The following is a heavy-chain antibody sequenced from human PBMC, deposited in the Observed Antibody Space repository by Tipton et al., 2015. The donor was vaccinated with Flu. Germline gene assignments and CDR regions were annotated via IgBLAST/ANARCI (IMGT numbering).Heavy chain of an antibody. D-gene: IGHD3-3*01. CDR2: ISWNSAVI. J-gene: IGHJ4*02. CDR1: GFPFDDNA. CDR3: ARDTHSVLRFLEWLS. V-gene: IGHV3-9*01. Sequence: SGFPFDDNAMHWVRQSPGKGLEWVSGISWNSAVIGYADSVRGRFSISRDNAKNSLYLQMNSLRAEDTAFYYCARDTHSVLRFLEWLSWGQGTLVTVSP.